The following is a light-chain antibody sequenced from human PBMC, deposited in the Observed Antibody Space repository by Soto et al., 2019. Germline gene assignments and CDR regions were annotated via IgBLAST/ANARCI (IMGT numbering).Light chain of an antibody. CDR3: QQRSNWLT. CDR2: DAS. V-gene: IGKV3-11*01. Sequence: EIVLTQSPATLSLSPGERATLSCRASQSVSSYLAWYQQKPGQAPRLLIYDASNRATVIPARCSGSGSGTDFTLTISSLEAEDVAVYYCQQRSNWLTFGGGTKVEIK. J-gene: IGKJ4*01. CDR1: QSVSSY.